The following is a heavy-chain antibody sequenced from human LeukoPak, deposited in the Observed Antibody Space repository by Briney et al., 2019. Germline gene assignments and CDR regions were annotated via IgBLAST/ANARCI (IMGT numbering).Heavy chain of an antibody. CDR3: ARRAGDYSHPYDY. Sequence: GGSLRLSCAASGFTFSSYGMHWVRQAPGKGLEWVAFIRYDGSNKYYADSVKGRFTISRDNSKNTVHLQMNSLRAEDTAMYYCARRAGDYSHPYDYWGQGTLVTFSS. D-gene: IGHD3-22*01. CDR2: IRYDGSNK. J-gene: IGHJ4*02. CDR1: GFTFSSYG. V-gene: IGHV3-30*02.